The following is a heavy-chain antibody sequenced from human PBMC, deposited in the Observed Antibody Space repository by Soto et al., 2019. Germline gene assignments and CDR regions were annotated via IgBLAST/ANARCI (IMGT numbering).Heavy chain of an antibody. D-gene: IGHD2-15*01. CDR2: MNPNSGNT. J-gene: IGHJ6*03. Sequence: ASVKVSCKASGYTFTSYYINWVRQATGQGLEWMGWMNPNSGNTGYAQKFQGRVTMTRNTSISTAYMELSSLRSEDTAVYYCARGRGGYYVGFYYYYMYVWGKGTTVTVSS. CDR1: GYTFTSYY. CDR3: ARGRGGYYVGFYYYYMYV. V-gene: IGHV1-8*01.